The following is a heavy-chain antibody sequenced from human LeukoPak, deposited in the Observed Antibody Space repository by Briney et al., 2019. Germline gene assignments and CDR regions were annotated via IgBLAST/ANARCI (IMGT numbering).Heavy chain of an antibody. CDR1: GGSFSGYY. Sequence: SETLSLTCAVYGGSFSGYYWSWIRQPPGKGLEWIGRIYTSGSTNYNPSLKSRVTISVDTSKNQFSLKLSSVTAADTAVYYCARMVATPLYFDLWGRGTLVTVSS. J-gene: IGHJ2*01. CDR3: ARMVATPLYFDL. V-gene: IGHV4-59*10. CDR2: IYTSGST. D-gene: IGHD5-12*01.